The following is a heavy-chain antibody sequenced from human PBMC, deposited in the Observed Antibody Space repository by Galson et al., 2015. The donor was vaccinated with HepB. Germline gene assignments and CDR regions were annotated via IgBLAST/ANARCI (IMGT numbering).Heavy chain of an antibody. CDR3: AKDLEGWIEPPRITMVRGVPPIDAFDI. Sequence: LRLSCAASGFTFSSYAMHWVRQAPGKGLEWVAVISYDGSNKYYADSVKGRFTISRDNFKNTLYLQMNSLRAEDTAVYYCAKDLEGWIEPPRITMVRGVPPIDAFDIWGQGTMVTVSS. CDR2: ISYDGSNK. V-gene: IGHV3-30*04. D-gene: IGHD3-10*01. J-gene: IGHJ3*02. CDR1: GFTFSSYA.